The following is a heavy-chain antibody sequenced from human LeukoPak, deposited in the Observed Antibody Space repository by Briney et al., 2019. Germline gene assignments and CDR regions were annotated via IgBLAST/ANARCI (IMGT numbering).Heavy chain of an antibody. V-gene: IGHV4-38-2*01. CDR3: ARRYGDYRENYFDY. CDR2: IYHSGST. J-gene: IGHJ4*02. D-gene: IGHD4-17*01. CDR1: GYSISSGHY. Sequence: SETLSLTXAVSGYSISSGHYWGWIRQPPGKRLEWIASIYHSGSTYYNPSLKSRVTISVDTSKNQFSLKLSSVTAADTAVYYCARRYGDYRENYFDYWGQGTLVTVSS.